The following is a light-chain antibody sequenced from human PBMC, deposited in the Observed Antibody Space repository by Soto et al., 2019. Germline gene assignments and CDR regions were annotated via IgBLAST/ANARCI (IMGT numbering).Light chain of an antibody. CDR2: SXX. J-gene: IGLJ2*01. CDR3: AAWDDSLNGVV. CDR1: SSNIGSNS. V-gene: IGLV1-44*01. Sequence: QSVLTQPPSASGTPGQRVTISCSGSSSNIGSNSVNWYQQLPGTAPKLLMYSXXXRXXXXXXRXXXXKSGTSASLAISGLQSEDEADYYCAAWDDSLNGVVFGGGTQLTVL.